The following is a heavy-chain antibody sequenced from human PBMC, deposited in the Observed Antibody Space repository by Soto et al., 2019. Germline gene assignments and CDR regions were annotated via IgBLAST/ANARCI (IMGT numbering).Heavy chain of an antibody. CDR1: GFTFSGSA. J-gene: IGHJ4*02. Sequence: GGSLRLSCAASGFTFSGSAMHWVRQASGKGLEWVGRIRSKANSYATAYAASVKGRFTISRDDSKNTAYLQMNSLKTEDTAVYYCTGTLGYCTNGVCYQFEYWGQGTLVTVSS. CDR2: IRSKANSYAT. D-gene: IGHD2-8*01. V-gene: IGHV3-73*01. CDR3: TGTLGYCTNGVCYQFEY.